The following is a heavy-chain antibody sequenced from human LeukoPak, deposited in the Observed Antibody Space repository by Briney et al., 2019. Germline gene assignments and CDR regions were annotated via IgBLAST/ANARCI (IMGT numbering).Heavy chain of an antibody. D-gene: IGHD2-15*01. CDR1: GYTFTSYD. Sequence: ASEKVSCKASGYTFTSYDINWVRQATGQGLEWMGWMNPNSGNTGYAQKFQGRVTMTRNTSISTAYMELSSLRSEDTAVYYCARGGRRGVVVAATDHDYWGQGTLVTVSS. V-gene: IGHV1-8*01. CDR3: ARGGRRGVVVAATDHDY. J-gene: IGHJ4*02. CDR2: MNPNSGNT.